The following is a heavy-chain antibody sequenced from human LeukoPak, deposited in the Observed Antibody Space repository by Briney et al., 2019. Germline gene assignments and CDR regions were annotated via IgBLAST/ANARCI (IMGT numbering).Heavy chain of an antibody. V-gene: IGHV1-69*04. D-gene: IGHD1-26*01. CDR2: IIPILGIA. J-gene: IGHJ1*01. CDR3: ARDEGYSGSYGYFQH. Sequence: ASVKVSCKASGGTFSSYAISWVRQAPGQGLEWMGRIIPILGIANYAQKFQGRVTITADKSTSTAYMELSSLRSEDTAVYYCARDEGYSGSYGYFQHWGQGTLVTVSS. CDR1: GGTFSSYA.